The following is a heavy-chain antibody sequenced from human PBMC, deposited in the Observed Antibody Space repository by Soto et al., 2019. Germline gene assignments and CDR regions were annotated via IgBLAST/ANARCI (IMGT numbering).Heavy chain of an antibody. CDR1: GFTFSSCA. Sequence: GGSLRLSCAASGFTFSSCAMSWVRQAPAKGLEWVSAIRDSDSGGTTYYADSVKGRFTISRDDSKNTLYLQMSSLRAEDTAMYYCAKVRVGIDVDFDYWGQGALVTVSS. CDR3: AKVRVGIDVDFDY. J-gene: IGHJ4*02. CDR2: IRDSDSGGTT. V-gene: IGHV3-23*01. D-gene: IGHD2-21*01.